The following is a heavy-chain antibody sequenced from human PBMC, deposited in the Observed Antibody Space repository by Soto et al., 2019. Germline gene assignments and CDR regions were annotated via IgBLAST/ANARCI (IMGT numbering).Heavy chain of an antibody. CDR2: IYYSGST. V-gene: IGHV4-59*08. CDR1: GGSISSYY. CDR3: ARLFSPKGGSTADY. Sequence: SETLSLTCTVSGGSISSYYWSWIRQPPGKGLEWIGYIYYSGSTNYNPSLKRRVTISVDTSKNQFSLKLSSVTAADTAVYYCARLFSPKGGSTADYWGQGTLVTVSS. D-gene: IGHD2-15*01. J-gene: IGHJ4*02.